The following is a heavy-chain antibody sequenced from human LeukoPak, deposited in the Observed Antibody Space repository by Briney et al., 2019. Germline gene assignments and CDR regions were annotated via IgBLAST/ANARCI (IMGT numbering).Heavy chain of an antibody. CDR1: GFTFSSYA. J-gene: IGHJ4*02. Sequence: GGSLRLSCAASGFTFSSYAMSWVRQAPGKGLEWVSAISGSGGSTYYADSVKGRLTISRDNSKNTLYLQMNSLRAEDTAVYYCARGKWELLFGDYWGQGTLVTVSS. D-gene: IGHD1-26*01. CDR2: ISGSGGST. V-gene: IGHV3-23*01. CDR3: ARGKWELLFGDY.